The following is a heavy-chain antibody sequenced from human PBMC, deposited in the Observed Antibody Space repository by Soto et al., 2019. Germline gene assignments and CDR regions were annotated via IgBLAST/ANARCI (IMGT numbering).Heavy chain of an antibody. J-gene: IGHJ4*02. D-gene: IGHD2-2*03. CDR2: IYYNGDT. CDR3: AREGVDIVQVPYY. CDR1: GVSINRGDYY. V-gene: IGHV4-30-4*01. Sequence: QVRLQESGPKLVRPSQTLSLTCSVSGVSINRGDYYWSWIRQSPGRGLEWIVSIYYNGDTNYNPSLGSRVTMSVDTSKKQFFLDLQSVVAADTAVYFCAREGVDIVQVPYYWGQGTMITVSS.